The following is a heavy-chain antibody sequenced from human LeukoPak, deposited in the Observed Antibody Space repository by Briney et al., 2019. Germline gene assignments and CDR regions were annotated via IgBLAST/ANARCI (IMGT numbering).Heavy chain of an antibody. CDR2: INPNSGAT. CDR1: GYTFTIYY. CDR3: ARNPPYCTSTSCYNDY. Sequence: GASVKVSCKASGYTFTIYYMHWVRQAPGQGLEWMGWINPNSGATSCAQRFQGRVTMTRDTSISTAYMELSGLTSDDTAVYYCARNPPYCTSTSCYNDYWGQGTLVTVSS. D-gene: IGHD2-2*02. V-gene: IGHV1-2*02. J-gene: IGHJ4*02.